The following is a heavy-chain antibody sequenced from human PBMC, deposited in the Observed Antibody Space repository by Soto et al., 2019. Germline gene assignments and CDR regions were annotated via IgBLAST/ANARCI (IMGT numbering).Heavy chain of an antibody. V-gene: IGHV3-30-3*01. D-gene: IGHD3-10*01. CDR2: ISYDGSNK. J-gene: IGHJ4*02. CDR1: GFTFSSYA. Sequence: GGSLRLSCAASGFTFSSYAMHWVRQAPGKGLEWVAVISYDGSNKYYEDSVKGRFTISRDNSKNTLYLQMNSLRAEDTAVYYCARDSNYLAYLDYWGQGTLVTVSS. CDR3: ARDSNYLAYLDY.